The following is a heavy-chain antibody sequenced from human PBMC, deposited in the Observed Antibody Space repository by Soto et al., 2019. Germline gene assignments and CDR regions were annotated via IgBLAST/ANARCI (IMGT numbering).Heavy chain of an antibody. D-gene: IGHD6-19*01. Sequence: QVQLVQSGAGVKKPGASVKVSCKTSGYTFTSCDIHWVRQATGQGLEWMGWMNPNNGYTDYAQKFQGRVTMTRDTSLSTAYMELSSLTSDDTAVYYCARGRGWRDYWGQGTLVTVSS. V-gene: IGHV1-8*01. CDR1: GYTFTSCD. CDR3: ARGRGWRDY. J-gene: IGHJ4*02. CDR2: MNPNNGYT.